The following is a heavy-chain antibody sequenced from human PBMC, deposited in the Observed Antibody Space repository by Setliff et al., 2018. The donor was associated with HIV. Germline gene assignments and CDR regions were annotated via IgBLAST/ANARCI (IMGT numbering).Heavy chain of an antibody. CDR3: ARDDVAAPGSHHDY. Sequence: GASVKVSCKASGYTFTDYSLHWVRQAPGQSLEWMGWITTGNGNTKYSQKFQARVTITRDTSATTAYLDLSGLTSEDTAVYYCARDDVAAPGSHHDYWGQGTLVTVSS. V-gene: IGHV1-3*04. CDR1: GYTFTDYS. CDR2: ITTGNGNT. J-gene: IGHJ4*02. D-gene: IGHD6-13*01.